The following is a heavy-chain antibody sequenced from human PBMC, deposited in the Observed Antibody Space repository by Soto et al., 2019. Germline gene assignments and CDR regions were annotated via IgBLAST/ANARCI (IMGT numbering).Heavy chain of an antibody. J-gene: IGHJ6*02. V-gene: IGHV5-51*01. D-gene: IGHD3-22*01. Sequence: GESLKISCNGSGYSFTSYWIGWVRQMPGKGLEWMGIIYPGDSDTRYSPSFQGQVTISADKSISTAYLQWSSLKASDTAMYYCARRRRYYDSSGYRYYYYGMDVWGQGTTVTVSS. CDR2: IYPGDSDT. CDR1: GYSFTSYW. CDR3: ARRRRYYDSSGYRYYYYGMDV.